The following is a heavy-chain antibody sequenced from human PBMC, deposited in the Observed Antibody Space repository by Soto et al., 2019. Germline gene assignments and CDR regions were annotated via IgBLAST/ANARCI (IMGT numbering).Heavy chain of an antibody. V-gene: IGHV4-39*07. J-gene: IGHJ4*02. CDR2: IYYSGST. CDR3: ARGAVAGFDY. D-gene: IGHD6-19*01. CDR1: GGSISSSSYY. Sequence: PSETLSLTCTVSGGSISSSSYYWGWIRQPPGKGLEWIGSIYYSGSTYYNPSLKSRVTISVDTSKNQFSLKLSSVTAADTAVYYCARGAVAGFDYWGQGTLVTVSS.